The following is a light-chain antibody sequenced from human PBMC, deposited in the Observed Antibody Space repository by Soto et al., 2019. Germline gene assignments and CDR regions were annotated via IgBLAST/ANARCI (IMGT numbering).Light chain of an antibody. CDR1: SSDVGGYNY. Sequence: QSVLTXPASVSGSPGQSITISCTGTSSDVGGYNYVSWYQQRPGKAPKLMIYEVSNRPSGVSNRFSGSKSGNTASLTISGLQAEDEADYYCSSYTSSSTPLYVFGTGTKVTVL. CDR3: SSYTSSSTPLYV. CDR2: EVS. V-gene: IGLV2-14*01. J-gene: IGLJ1*01.